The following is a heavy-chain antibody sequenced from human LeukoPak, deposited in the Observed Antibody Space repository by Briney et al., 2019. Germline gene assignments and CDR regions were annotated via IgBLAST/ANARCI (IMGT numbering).Heavy chain of an antibody. J-gene: IGHJ4*02. CDR3: TRQRISGWYDRGFDY. D-gene: IGHD6-19*01. V-gene: IGHV3-11*01. CDR2: ISSSGSTI. CDR1: GFTFSDYY. Sequence: GGSLRLSCAASGFTFSDYYMSWIRQAPGKGLEWVSYISSSGSTIYYADSVKGRFTISRDNAKNSLYLQMNSLKTEDTAVYYCTRQRISGWYDRGFDYWGQGTLVTVSS.